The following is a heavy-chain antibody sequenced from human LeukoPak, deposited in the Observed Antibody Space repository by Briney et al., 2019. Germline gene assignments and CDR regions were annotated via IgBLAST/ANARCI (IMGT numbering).Heavy chain of an antibody. CDR3: TTDGVGVEGATYDN. CDR2: IKAKAYGGTI. V-gene: IGHV3-15*01. J-gene: IGHJ4*02. D-gene: IGHD1-26*01. Sequence: GGSLRLSCAASGFTFINAWMAWVRQAPGKGLEWVGRIKAKAYGGTIEYAAPVKGRFTISRDDSKNTLYLQMNSLKTEDTAVYYCTTDGVGVEGATYDNWGQGTLVSVSS. CDR1: GFTFINAW.